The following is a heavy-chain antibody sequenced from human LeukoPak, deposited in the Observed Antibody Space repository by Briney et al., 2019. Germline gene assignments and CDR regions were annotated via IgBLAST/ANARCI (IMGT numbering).Heavy chain of an antibody. Sequence: ASVKVSCKASGNTFTGYYMHWVRQAPGQGLEWMGWINPDSGGTNYAEKFQGRVTMTRDTSIGTAYMELSRLRSDDTAVYYCARGGPPKTWIQLWGWFDPWGQGTLVTVSS. J-gene: IGHJ5*02. CDR2: INPDSGGT. CDR3: ARGGPPKTWIQLWGWFDP. D-gene: IGHD5-18*01. V-gene: IGHV1-2*02. CDR1: GNTFTGYY.